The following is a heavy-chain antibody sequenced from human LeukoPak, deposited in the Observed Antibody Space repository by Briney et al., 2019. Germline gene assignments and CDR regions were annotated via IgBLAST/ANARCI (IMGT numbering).Heavy chain of an antibody. CDR3: ARDFYGDWAFDI. Sequence: GGSLRLSCAASGFTFTTYNMNWVRQAPGKGLEWVSYISSSGGTIYYADSVKGRFTISRDSAKNSLHLQMNSLRDEDTAVYYCARDFYGDWAFDIWGQGTMVTVSS. CDR2: ISSSGGTI. CDR1: GFTFTTYN. D-gene: IGHD4-17*01. V-gene: IGHV3-48*02. J-gene: IGHJ3*02.